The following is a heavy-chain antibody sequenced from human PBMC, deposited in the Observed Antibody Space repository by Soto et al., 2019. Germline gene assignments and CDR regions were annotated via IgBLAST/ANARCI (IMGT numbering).Heavy chain of an antibody. CDR2: ISAYNGNT. D-gene: IGHD3-22*01. V-gene: IGHV1-18*04. CDR3: ARAGYYDSSGFCDY. J-gene: IGHJ4*02. CDR1: GYTFTSYG. Sequence: GASLKVSCKASGYTFTSYGISGVRQAPGQGLEWMGWISAYNGNTNYAQKLQGRVTMTTDTSTSTAYMELRSLRSDDTAVYYCARAGYYDSSGFCDYWGQGTLVTVPS.